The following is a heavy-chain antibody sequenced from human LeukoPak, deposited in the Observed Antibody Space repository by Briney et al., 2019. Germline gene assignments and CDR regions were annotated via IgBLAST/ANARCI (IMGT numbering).Heavy chain of an antibody. V-gene: IGHV1-18*01. J-gene: IGHJ4*02. CDR2: ISAYNGNT. CDR3: ARGHRTAAYDSSGSDY. CDR1: GYTFTSYG. Sequence: ASVKVSCKASGYTFTSYGISWVRQAPGQGLEWMGWISAYNGNTKYAQKFQGRVTMTTGTSTSTAYMELRSLRSDDTAVYYCARGHRTAAYDSSGSDYWGQGTLVTVSS. D-gene: IGHD3-22*01.